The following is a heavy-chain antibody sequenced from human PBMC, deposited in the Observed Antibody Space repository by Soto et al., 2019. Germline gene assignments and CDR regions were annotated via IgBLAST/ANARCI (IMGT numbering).Heavy chain of an antibody. J-gene: IGHJ6*02. CDR1: GYTFTSHA. V-gene: IGHV1-3*01. D-gene: IGHD3-22*01. Sequence: ASVKVSCKASGYTFTSHAIHWVRQAPGQGLEWMGWINAGNGNTIYAQRFQGRVTITRDTSANTVYMEVSSLRSEDTAVFYCARDLDTSGYYYYVANYYGMDVSGQGTTVTVSS. CDR2: INAGNGNT. CDR3: ARDLDTSGYYYYVANYYGMDV.